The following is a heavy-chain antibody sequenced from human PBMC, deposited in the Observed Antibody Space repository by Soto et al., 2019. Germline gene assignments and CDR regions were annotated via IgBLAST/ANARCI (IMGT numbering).Heavy chain of an antibody. CDR2: IKQDANEM. Sequence: GGSLRLSCAASGFRFSTYWMSWVRQAPGKGLEWLANIKQDANEMYYVDSVKGRFTISGDSAKNSLFLIMDSLRVEDTAVYYCAREGALKPFSSWGQGALVTVSS. V-gene: IGHV3-7*01. CDR3: AREGALKPFSS. J-gene: IGHJ5*02. CDR1: GFRFSTYW.